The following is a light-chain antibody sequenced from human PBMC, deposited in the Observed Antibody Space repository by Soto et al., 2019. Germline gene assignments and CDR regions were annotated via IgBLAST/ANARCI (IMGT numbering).Light chain of an antibody. CDR2: DAS. CDR3: QQRVSWPLA. Sequence: EIVLTQSPATLSLFPGERATLSCRASQSVSSYLAWYQHKPAQAPRLLIYDASNRATGIPARFSGSGSGTDFTLTISNLEPEDFAVYYCQQRVSWPLAFGGGTKVEI. CDR1: QSVSSY. J-gene: IGKJ4*01. V-gene: IGKV3-11*01.